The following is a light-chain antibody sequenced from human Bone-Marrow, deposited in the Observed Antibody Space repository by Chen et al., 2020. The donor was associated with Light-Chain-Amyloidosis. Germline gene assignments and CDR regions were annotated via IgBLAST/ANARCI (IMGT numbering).Light chain of an antibody. J-gene: IGLJ2*01. CDR1: DLPTKY. Sequence: SYELTQPPSVSVSPGQTARITCSGDDLPTKYAYWYQQKPGQAPVLVIHRDTERPSGISERFSGSSSGTTATLTLSGVKAEADSDYDCQSADSRGTYAVIFGGGT. CDR3: QSADSRGTYAVI. CDR2: RDT. V-gene: IGLV3-25*03.